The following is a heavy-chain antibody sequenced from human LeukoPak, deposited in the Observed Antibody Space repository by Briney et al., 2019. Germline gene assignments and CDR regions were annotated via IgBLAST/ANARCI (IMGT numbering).Heavy chain of an antibody. Sequence: SETLSLTCTVSGGSVSSTTYYWSWIRQPLGKGLEWIASINYSGSTYYNPSLKSRVTISVDTSENQFSLKLSSVTAADTAVYYCARYVVYGSGKYYFDYWGQGTLVTVSS. V-gene: IGHV4-39*01. D-gene: IGHD3-10*01. J-gene: IGHJ4*02. CDR2: INYSGST. CDR1: GGSVSSTTYY. CDR3: ARYVVYGSGKYYFDY.